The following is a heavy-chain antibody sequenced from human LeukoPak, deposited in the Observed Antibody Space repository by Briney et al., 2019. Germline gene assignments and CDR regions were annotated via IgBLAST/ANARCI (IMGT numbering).Heavy chain of an antibody. V-gene: IGHV4-59*01. Sequence: SETLSLTCTVSGGTISSYYWSWIRQPPGRGLEWIGYIYYSGSTNYNPSLKSRVTISVDTSKNQFSLKLSSVTAADTAVYYCARVRRDTYYYDSSGPTLYFDYWGQGTLVTVSS. CDR1: GGTISSYY. D-gene: IGHD3-22*01. CDR3: ARVRRDTYYYDSSGPTLYFDY. J-gene: IGHJ4*02. CDR2: IYYSGST.